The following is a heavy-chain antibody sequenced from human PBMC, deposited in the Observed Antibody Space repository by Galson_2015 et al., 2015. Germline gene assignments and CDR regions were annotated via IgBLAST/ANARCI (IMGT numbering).Heavy chain of an antibody. CDR2: IYPGDSDT. CDR3: ARAFYGSGSHYGDY. V-gene: IGHV5-51*01. Sequence: SGAEVKKPGEFLKISCTGSGYSFATHWIAWVRQMPGKGLEWMGAIYPGDSDTRYSPSFQGQVTISVDKSISTAYLQWSSLKASDTAMYYCARAFYGSGSHYGDYWGQGTLVTVSS. CDR1: GYSFATHW. J-gene: IGHJ4*02. D-gene: IGHD3-10*01.